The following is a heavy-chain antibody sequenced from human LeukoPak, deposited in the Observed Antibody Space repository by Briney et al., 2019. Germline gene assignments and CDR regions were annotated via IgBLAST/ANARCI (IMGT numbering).Heavy chain of an antibody. J-gene: IGHJ3*02. CDR2: IYPGDSDT. D-gene: IGHD6-13*01. Sequence: GESLKISCKGSGYSFTSYWIGWVRPMPGKGLEWMGIIYPGDSDTRYSPSFQGQVTISADKSISTAYLQWSSLKASDTAMYYCARAAAGTWETFDIWGQGTMVTVSS. V-gene: IGHV5-51*01. CDR1: GYSFTSYW. CDR3: ARAAAGTWETFDI.